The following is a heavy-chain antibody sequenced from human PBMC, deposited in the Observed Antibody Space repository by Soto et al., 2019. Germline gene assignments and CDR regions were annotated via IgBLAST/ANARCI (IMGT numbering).Heavy chain of an antibody. D-gene: IGHD6-13*01. CDR3: ARDNGVAGSFDP. CDR1: GFTFSSYS. V-gene: IGHV3-48*02. Sequence: GGSQRLSCSASGFTFSSYSMNWVRQAPGKGLEWVAYISFSSTTIHYADSVKGRFTISRDNAKNSLYLQMKSLRDEDTAVYYCARDNGVAGSFDPWGQGTLVTVSS. J-gene: IGHJ5*02. CDR2: ISFSSTTI.